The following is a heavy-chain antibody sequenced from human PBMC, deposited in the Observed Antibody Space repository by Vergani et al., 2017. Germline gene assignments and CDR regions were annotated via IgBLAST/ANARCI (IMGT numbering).Heavy chain of an antibody. J-gene: IGHJ4*02. Sequence: VQLVESGGGLVQPGGSLRLSCAASGFTFSSYGMHWVRQAPGEGLEWVAVISYEGSNKYYADSVKGRFTISRDNSKNTLYLQMNSLRAEDTAVYYCAKDGYCSGGSCYPEDWGQGTLVTVSS. CDR2: ISYEGSNK. CDR3: AKDGYCSGGSCYPED. D-gene: IGHD2-15*01. V-gene: IGHV3-30*18. CDR1: GFTFSSYG.